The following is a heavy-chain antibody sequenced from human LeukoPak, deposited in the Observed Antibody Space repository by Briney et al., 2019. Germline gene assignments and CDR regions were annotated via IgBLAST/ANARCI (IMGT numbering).Heavy chain of an antibody. J-gene: IGHJ5*02. Sequence: ASVKVSCKVSGYTLTELSMHWVRQAPGKGLEWMGGFDPEDGETIYAQKFQGRVTKTEDTSTDTAYMELSSLRSEDTAVYYCTTRTEAMSWFDPWGQGTLVTVSS. CDR3: TTRTEAMSWFDP. CDR1: GYTLTELS. CDR2: FDPEDGET. V-gene: IGHV1-24*01.